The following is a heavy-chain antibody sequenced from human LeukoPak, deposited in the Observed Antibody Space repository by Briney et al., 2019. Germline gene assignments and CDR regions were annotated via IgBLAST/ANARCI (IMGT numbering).Heavy chain of an antibody. CDR1: GFTFDDYA. V-gene: IGHV3-43*02. CDR3: AKGEDYGDFSY. CDR2: INGDIGTT. J-gene: IGHJ4*02. D-gene: IGHD4-17*01. Sequence: GGSLRLSCAASGFTFDDYAMHWARQAPGKGLQWVSLINGDIGTTYYADSVKGRFTISRDNSKNSLYLQMNSLRTEDTAFYYCAKGEDYGDFSYWGQGTLVTVSS.